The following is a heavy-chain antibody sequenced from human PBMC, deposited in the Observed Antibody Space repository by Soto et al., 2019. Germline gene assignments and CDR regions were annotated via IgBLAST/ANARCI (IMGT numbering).Heavy chain of an antibody. V-gene: IGHV3-72*01. CDR3: ARDLGGAPYVDL. J-gene: IGHJ2*01. CDR2: IRKKVNSYTT. CDR1: GFIFSDQY. D-gene: IGHD3-16*01. Sequence: GGSLRLSCAASGFIFSDQYMDWVRQAPGKGLEWVGRIRKKVNSYTTEYAASVKGRFTVSRDDSKNSLYLQMNSLKTEDTAIYYCARDLGGAPYVDLWGRGTLVTVSS.